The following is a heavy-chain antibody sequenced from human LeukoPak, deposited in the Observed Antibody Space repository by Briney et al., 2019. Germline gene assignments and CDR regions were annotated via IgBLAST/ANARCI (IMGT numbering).Heavy chain of an antibody. J-gene: IGHJ4*02. CDR1: GFTFSSYT. D-gene: IGHD3-10*01. CDR3: ARDLRYHGSGTSLFDY. CDR2: ISSSSSTI. Sequence: GGSLRLSCAASGFTFSSYTMNWVRQAPGKGLEWVSYISSSSSTIYYADSVKGRFTISRDNSKNTLSLQMNTLRAEDTAVYYCARDLRYHGSGTSLFDYWGQGTLVTVSS. V-gene: IGHV3-48*01.